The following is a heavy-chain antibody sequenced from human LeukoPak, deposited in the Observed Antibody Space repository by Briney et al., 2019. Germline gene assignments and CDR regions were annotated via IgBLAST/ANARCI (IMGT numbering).Heavy chain of an antibody. CDR2: INPNSGGT. J-gene: IGHJ4*02. D-gene: IGHD2-2*01. Sequence: ASVKVSCKASGYTFTGYYMHWVRQAPGQGLEWMGWINPNSGGTNYAQKFQGRVTMTRDTSISTAYMELSRPRSDDTAVYYCARVPSTAASFDYWGQGTLVTVSS. CDR1: GYTFTGYY. V-gene: IGHV1-2*02. CDR3: ARVPSTAASFDY.